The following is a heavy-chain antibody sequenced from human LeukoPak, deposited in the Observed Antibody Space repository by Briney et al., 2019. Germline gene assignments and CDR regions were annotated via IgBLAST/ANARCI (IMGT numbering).Heavy chain of an antibody. Sequence: SETLSLTCTVSGYSISSGYYWGWIRQPPGKGLEWIGTIYHSGSTYYNPSLKSRVTLSVDTSKNQFSLKLTSVTAADTALYYCASVRGYCSSTICYRYYFDYWGQGTLVTVSS. CDR1: GYSISSGYY. V-gene: IGHV4-38-2*02. CDR3: ASVRGYCSSTICYRYYFDY. CDR2: IYHSGST. D-gene: IGHD2-2*01. J-gene: IGHJ4*02.